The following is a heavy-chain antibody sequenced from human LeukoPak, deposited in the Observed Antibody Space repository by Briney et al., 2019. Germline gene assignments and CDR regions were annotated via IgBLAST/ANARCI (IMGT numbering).Heavy chain of an antibody. Sequence: GGSLRLSCSASGFTFSNYAMHWVRQAPGKGLQYVSAISNNGGTTYYADSVKGRFTIFRVNSKNTLFLQMSSLRPEDTAVYFCVKGSEAYCDSKSDYWGQGTLVTVSS. V-gene: IGHV3-64D*09. J-gene: IGHJ4*02. CDR3: VKGSEAYCDSKSDY. D-gene: IGHD3-22*01. CDR1: GFTFSNYA. CDR2: ISNNGGTT.